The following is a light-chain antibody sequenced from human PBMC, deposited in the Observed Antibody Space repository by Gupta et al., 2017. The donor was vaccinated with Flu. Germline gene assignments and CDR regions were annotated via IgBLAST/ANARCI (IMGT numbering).Light chain of an antibody. V-gene: IGKV3-11*01. CDR2: DSS. J-gene: IGKJ4*01. CDR1: QSAGDN. CDR3: QHRSNWPLT. Sequence: EIVLTQSPATLSLSPGERATLSCRASQSAGDNLAWYQQRPGQAPRLLIYDSSKRATGIPGRFSGSGSGTDFTLAIASLEPEDFAVYYCQHRSNWPLTFGGGTKVEIK.